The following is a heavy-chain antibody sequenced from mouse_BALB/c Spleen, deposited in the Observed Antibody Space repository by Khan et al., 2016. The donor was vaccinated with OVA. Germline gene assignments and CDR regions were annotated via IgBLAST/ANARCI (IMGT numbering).Heavy chain of an antibody. J-gene: IGHJ2*01. CDR2: INPHIGET. Sequence: EVQLQQSGPELVRPGASVKISCTASGYSFTGYFMNWVMQSHGKSLEWIGRINPHIGETFYNQRFKDKATLTVDESSSTAHMELRGMASEDSAVYYCTRIYRSDFDYWGQGTTLTVSP. CDR1: GYSFTGYF. V-gene: IGHV1-20*02. CDR3: TRIYRSDFDY. D-gene: IGHD1-1*01.